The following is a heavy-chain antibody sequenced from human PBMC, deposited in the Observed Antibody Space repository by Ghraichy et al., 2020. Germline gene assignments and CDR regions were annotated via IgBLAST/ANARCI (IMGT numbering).Heavy chain of an antibody. CDR3: ARSSGLAVASTAEYFHY. J-gene: IGHJ1*01. CDR1: GGSISSYY. CDR2: IYNSGST. Sequence: SETLSLTCSVSGGSISSYYSSWIRQPPGKGLEWIGYIYNSGSTEYNPSLKSRVTISVDTSKNQFSLRLSSVTAADTAVYYCARSSGLAVASTAEYFHYWGQGTLVTVSS. D-gene: IGHD2-15*01. V-gene: IGHV4-59*01.